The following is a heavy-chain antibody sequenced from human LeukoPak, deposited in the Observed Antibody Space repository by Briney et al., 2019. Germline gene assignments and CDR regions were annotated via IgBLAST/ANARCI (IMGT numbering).Heavy chain of an antibody. CDR2: INHSGST. Sequence: SETLSLTCAVYGGSFSGYYWSWIRQPPGKGLEWIGEINHSGSTHYNPSLKSRVTISVDTSKNQFSLKLNSVTAADTAVYYCARDRRQRDYFDFWGQGARVTVSS. V-gene: IGHV4-34*01. CDR1: GGSFSGYY. J-gene: IGHJ4*02. CDR3: ARDRRQRDYFDF. D-gene: IGHD1-1*01.